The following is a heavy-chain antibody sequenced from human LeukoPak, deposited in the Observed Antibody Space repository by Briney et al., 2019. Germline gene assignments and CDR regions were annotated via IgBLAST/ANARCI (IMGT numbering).Heavy chain of an antibody. CDR3: ARHGAPRSFDV. CDR2: IYTGGSP. Sequence: SETLSLACTVSDDSIRSYHWSWIRQPPGKGLEWIGYIYTGGSPKYNPSLKSRVTISVDTSKNQFSLRLSSVTAADTAVYYCARHGAPRSFDVWGQGTMVTVSS. D-gene: IGHD3-16*01. CDR1: DDSIRSYH. V-gene: IGHV4-4*09. J-gene: IGHJ3*01.